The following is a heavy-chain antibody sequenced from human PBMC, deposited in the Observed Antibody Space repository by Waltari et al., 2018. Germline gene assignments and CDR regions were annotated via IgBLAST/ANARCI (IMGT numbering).Heavy chain of an antibody. J-gene: IGHJ3*02. CDR2: IYYSGST. D-gene: IGHD6-19*01. CDR3: ARDQYSSGWEDAFDI. CDR1: GGSISSYY. Sequence: QVQLQESGPGLVKPSETLSLTCTVSGGSISSYYWSWIRQPPGKGLEWIGYIYYSGSTNYNPSLKSRVTISVDTSKNQFSLKLSAVTAADTAVYYCARDQYSSGWEDAFDIWGQGTMGTVSS. V-gene: IGHV4-59*01.